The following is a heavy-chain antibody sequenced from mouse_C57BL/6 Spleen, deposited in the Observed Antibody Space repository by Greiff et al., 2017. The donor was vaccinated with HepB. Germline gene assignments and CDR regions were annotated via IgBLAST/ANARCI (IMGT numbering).Heavy chain of an antibody. CDR1: GYTFTSYG. J-gene: IGHJ4*01. CDR3: ARWSDSNYVDYAMDY. Sequence: VMLVESGAELARPGASVKLSCKASGYTFTSYGISWVKQRTGQGLEWIGEIYPRSGNTYYNEKFKGKATLTADKSSSTAYMELRSLTSEDSAVYFCARWSDSNYVDYAMDYWGQGTSVTVSS. CDR2: IYPRSGNT. V-gene: IGHV1-81*01. D-gene: IGHD2-5*01.